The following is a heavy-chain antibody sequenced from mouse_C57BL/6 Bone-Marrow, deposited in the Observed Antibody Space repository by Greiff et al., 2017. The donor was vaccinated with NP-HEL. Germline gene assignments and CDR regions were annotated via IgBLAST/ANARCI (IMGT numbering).Heavy chain of an antibody. J-gene: IGHJ2*01. D-gene: IGHD6-1*01. CDR1: GYTFTSYW. CDR3: AREDALYYFDY. V-gene: IGHV1-69*01. Sequence: VQLQQSGAELVMPGASVKLSCKASGYTFTSYWMHWVKQRPGQGLEWIGEIDPSDSYTNYNQKFKGKSTLTVDKSSSTAYMQLSSLTSEDSAVYYCAREDALYYFDYWGQGTTLTVSS. CDR2: IDPSDSYT.